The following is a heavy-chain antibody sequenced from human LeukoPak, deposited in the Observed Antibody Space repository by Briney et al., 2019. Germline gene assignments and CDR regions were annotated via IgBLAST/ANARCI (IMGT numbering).Heavy chain of an antibody. J-gene: IGHJ5*02. Sequence: GGSLRLSCAASGFTFSSYSMNWVRQAPGKGLEWVSSISSSSSYIYYADSVKGRFTISRDNAKNSLYLQMNTLRAEDTAVYYCARAAAGTAWWFDPWGQGTLVTVSS. CDR3: ARAAAGTAWWFDP. CDR1: GFTFSSYS. CDR2: ISSSSSYI. D-gene: IGHD6-13*01. V-gene: IGHV3-21*01.